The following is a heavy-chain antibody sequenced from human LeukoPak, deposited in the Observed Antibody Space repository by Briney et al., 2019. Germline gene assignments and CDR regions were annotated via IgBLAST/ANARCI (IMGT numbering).Heavy chain of an antibody. CDR3: ARGAYSSPGSYYMDV. D-gene: IGHD6-13*01. V-gene: IGHV1-69*13. J-gene: IGHJ6*03. CDR2: IIPIFGTA. Sequence: SVKVSCKASGGTFSSYAISWVRQAPGQGLEWMGGIIPIFGTANYAQKFQGRVTITADESTSTAYMELSSLRSEDTAVYYCARGAYSSPGSYYMDVWGKGTTVTVSS. CDR1: GGTFSSYA.